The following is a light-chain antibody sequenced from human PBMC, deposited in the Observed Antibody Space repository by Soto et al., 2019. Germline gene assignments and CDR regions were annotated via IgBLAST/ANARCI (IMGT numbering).Light chain of an antibody. Sequence: DIQMTQSPSTLSASVGDRVTITCRASQNIRHYLAWYQQKPGEAPKLLIYDVSTLESGVPSRFGGSGSGTEFSLTITRLQPDDFATYYCQQYNSYTTFGPGTKVHIK. V-gene: IGKV1-5*01. CDR1: QNIRHY. J-gene: IGKJ3*01. CDR3: QQYNSYTT. CDR2: DVS.